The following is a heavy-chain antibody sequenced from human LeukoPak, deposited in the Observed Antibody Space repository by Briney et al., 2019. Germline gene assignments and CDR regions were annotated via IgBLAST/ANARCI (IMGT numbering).Heavy chain of an antibody. V-gene: IGHV3-48*03. J-gene: IGHJ4*02. D-gene: IGHD2/OR15-2a*01. CDR2: ISTSGRTI. CDR3: PRGYFLDFYY. Sequence: PGGSLRLSCAASGFTFSSYEMNWVRQAPGKGLEWVSYISTSGRTISYADSVKGRLTITRDNAKNPLYLQMTGLRPEDAAVNYCPRGYFLDFYYCGQKTLLTASS. CDR1: GFTFSSYE.